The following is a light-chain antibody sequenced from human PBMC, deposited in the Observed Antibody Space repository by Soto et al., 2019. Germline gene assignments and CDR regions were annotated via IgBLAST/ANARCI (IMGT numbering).Light chain of an antibody. J-gene: IGLJ7*01. Sequence: QPVLTQPPSASGTPGQRVTISCSGSSSNIGTNSVYWYQQLPGTAPKLLIYRSNQRPSGVPDRFSGSKSGTSASLAISGLRSEDDADYYCAAWDDSLSGAVFGGGTQLTVL. CDR2: RSN. V-gene: IGLV1-47*01. CDR3: AAWDDSLSGAV. CDR1: SSNIGTNS.